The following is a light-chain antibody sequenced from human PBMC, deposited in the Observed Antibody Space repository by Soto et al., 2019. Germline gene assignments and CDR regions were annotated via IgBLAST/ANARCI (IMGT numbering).Light chain of an antibody. CDR1: ISNIGGNT. CDR2: TNN. CDR3: AALDDSLNGVV. V-gene: IGLV1-44*01. J-gene: IGLJ2*01. Sequence: QSVLTQPPSASGTPGQRVTISCSGSISNIGGNTVNWYQQLPGTAPKLLMYTNNQRPSGVQDRFSGSKSGTSASLAISGLQSEDEADYYCAALDDSLNGVVFGGGTKLTVL.